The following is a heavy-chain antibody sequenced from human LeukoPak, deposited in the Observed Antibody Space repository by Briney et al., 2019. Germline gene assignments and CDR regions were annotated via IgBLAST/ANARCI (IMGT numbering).Heavy chain of an antibody. CDR1: GYTFTSYY. CDR2: INPSGGST. CDR3: ATAKMYYYDSSGYLEYNWFDP. D-gene: IGHD3-22*01. J-gene: IGHJ5*02. V-gene: IGHV1-46*01. Sequence: ASVKVSCKASGYTFTSYYMHWVRQAPGQGLEWMGIINPSGGSTSYAQKFQGRVTMTEDTSTDTAYMELSSLRSEDTAVYYCATAKMYYYDSSGYLEYNWFDPWGQGTLVTVSS.